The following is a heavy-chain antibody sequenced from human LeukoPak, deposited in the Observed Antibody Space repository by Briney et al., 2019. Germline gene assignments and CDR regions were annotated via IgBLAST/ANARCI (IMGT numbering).Heavy chain of an antibody. CDR3: TRAITYFYGSVTYDWFDS. V-gene: IGHV3-74*01. J-gene: IGHJ5*01. CDR2: IKSDGST. CDR1: GFTFSIYR. Sequence: GGGLRVSCAASGFTFSIYRMRWGRETPGEGVRWGARIKSDGSTIYADSVQGRVTISRDNTKHRAYLQMNSLRVDDTAIYYCTRAITYFYGSVTYDWFDSWGQGTRVTVSS. D-gene: IGHD3-10*01.